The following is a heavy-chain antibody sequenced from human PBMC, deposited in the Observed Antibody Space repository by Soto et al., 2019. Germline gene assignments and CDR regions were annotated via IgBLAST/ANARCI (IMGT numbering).Heavy chain of an antibody. J-gene: IGHJ6*03. CDR1: GFTFSTYW. CDR2: IKQDGSQK. D-gene: IGHD3-3*01. V-gene: IGHV3-7*04. Sequence: GGSLRLSCASSGFTFSTYWMSWVRQAPGKGLEWVANIKQDGSQKYNVDSVKGRFTISRDNAENSLYLQMNSLRAEDTAVYYCLRASGGIFAYMDVWGKGTTVTVSS. CDR3: LRASGGIFAYMDV.